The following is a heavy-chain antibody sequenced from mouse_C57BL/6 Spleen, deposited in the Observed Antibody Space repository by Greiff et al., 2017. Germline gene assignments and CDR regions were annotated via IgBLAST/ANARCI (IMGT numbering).Heavy chain of an antibody. J-gene: IGHJ1*03. CDR1: GYSITSGYY. Sequence: EVHLVESGPGLVKPSQSLSLTCSVTGYSITSGYYWNWIRQFPGNKLEWMGYISYDGSNNYNPSLKNRISITRDTSKNQFFLKLNSVTTEDTATYYCARSLLSPWYFDVWGTGTTVTVSS. D-gene: IGHD1-1*02. CDR2: ISYDGSN. V-gene: IGHV3-6*01. CDR3: ARSLLSPWYFDV.